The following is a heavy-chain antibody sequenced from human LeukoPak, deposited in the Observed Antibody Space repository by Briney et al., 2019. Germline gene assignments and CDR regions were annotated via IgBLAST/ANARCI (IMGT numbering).Heavy chain of an antibody. CDR2: IRYDGSNK. V-gene: IGHV3-30*02. J-gene: IGHJ4*02. Sequence: GGSLRLSCAASGFTFSSYGMHWVRQAPGKGLEWVAFIRYDGSNKYYADFVKGRFTISRDNSKNTLYLQMNSLRAEDTAVYYCAKDAGLHTPYYFDYWGQGTLVTVSS. D-gene: IGHD5-24*01. CDR3: AKDAGLHTPYYFDY. CDR1: GFTFSSYG.